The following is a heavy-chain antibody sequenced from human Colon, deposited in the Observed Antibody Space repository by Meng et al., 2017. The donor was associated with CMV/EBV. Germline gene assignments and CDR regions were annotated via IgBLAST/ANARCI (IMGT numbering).Heavy chain of an antibody. CDR2: IYYTGST. CDR3: ARDPGSGPDY. D-gene: IGHD2-15*01. CDR1: GDSISSGGYY. J-gene: IGHJ4*02. V-gene: IGHV4-31*03. Sequence: CTVSGDSISSGGYYWSWIRQHPGKGLEWIGYIYYTGSTYYNPSLKSRVVISGDTSKNQFSLKLSSVTAADTAVYFCARDPGSGPDYWGQGTLVTVSS.